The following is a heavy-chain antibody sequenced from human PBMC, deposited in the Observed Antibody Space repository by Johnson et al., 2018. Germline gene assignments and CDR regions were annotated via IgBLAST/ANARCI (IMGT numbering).Heavy chain of an antibody. V-gene: IGHV3-30*03. CDR3: GTHFPYCDN. CDR2: VSYDGTKK. CDR1: GFTFSSYG. J-gene: IGHJ4*02. D-gene: IGHD2/OR15-2a*01. Sequence: QVQLVESGGGVVQPGRSLRLSCAASGFTFSSYGMHWVRQAPGKGLEWVAVVSYDGTKKYYADSVKGRITISRDNSKNTLDLQMNSLRVEDTAVYDCGTHFPYCDNWGKGTLVTVSS.